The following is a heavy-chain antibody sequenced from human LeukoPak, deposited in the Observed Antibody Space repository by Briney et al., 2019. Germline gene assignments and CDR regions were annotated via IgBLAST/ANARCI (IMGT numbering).Heavy chain of an antibody. Sequence: SETLSLTCAVSGGSITSNTYYWGWIRQPPGKGLEWIGSIYYSGSTYYNPSLKSRVTISVDTSKSQFSLKLSSVTAADTAVYYCARQGSGSDFWGQGTLVTVSS. J-gene: IGHJ4*02. CDR3: ARQGSGSDF. CDR2: IYYSGST. D-gene: IGHD3-3*01. V-gene: IGHV4-39*01. CDR1: GGSITSNTYY.